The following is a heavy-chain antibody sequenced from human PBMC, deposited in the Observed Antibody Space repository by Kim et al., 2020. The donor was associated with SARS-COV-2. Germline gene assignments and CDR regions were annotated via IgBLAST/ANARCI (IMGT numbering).Heavy chain of an antibody. J-gene: IGHJ3*02. CDR2: ISGSGGST. D-gene: IGHD3-10*01. CDR3: AKCITMVRGGGFDAFDI. V-gene: IGHV3-23*01. CDR1: GFTFSSYA. Sequence: GGSLRLSCAASGFTFSSYAMSWVRQAPGKGLEWVSAISGSGGSTYYADSVKGRFTTSRDNSKNTLYLQMNSLRAEDTAVYYCAKCITMVRGGGFDAFDIWGQGTMVTVSS.